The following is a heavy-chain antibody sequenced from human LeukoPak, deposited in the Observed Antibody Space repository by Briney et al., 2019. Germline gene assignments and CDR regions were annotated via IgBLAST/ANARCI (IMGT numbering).Heavy chain of an antibody. V-gene: IGHV3-7*01. J-gene: IGHJ3*02. CDR2: IKQDGSEK. CDR3: AREAGDSSGYYSWDLNDAAFDI. D-gene: IGHD3-22*01. Sequence: GGSLRLSCAASGFTISSYWMSWVRQAPGKGLEWVANIKQDGSEKYYVDSVKGRFTISRDNAKNSLYLQMNSLRAEDTAVYYCAREAGDSSGYYSWDLNDAAFDIWGQGTMVTVSS. CDR1: GFTISSYW.